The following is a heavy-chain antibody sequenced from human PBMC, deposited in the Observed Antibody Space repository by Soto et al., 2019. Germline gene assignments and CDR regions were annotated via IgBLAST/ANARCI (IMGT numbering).Heavy chain of an antibody. J-gene: IGHJ4*02. CDR1: GYTLTSYA. D-gene: IGHD6-13*01. V-gene: IGHV1-3*01. Sequence: ASVKVSCKASGYTLTSYAMHWVRQAPGQRLEWMGWINAGNGNTKYSQKFQGRVTITRDTSASTAYMELSSLRSEDTAVYYCARGLAAAGAFDYWGQGTLVTVSS. CDR2: INAGNGNT. CDR3: ARGLAAAGAFDY.